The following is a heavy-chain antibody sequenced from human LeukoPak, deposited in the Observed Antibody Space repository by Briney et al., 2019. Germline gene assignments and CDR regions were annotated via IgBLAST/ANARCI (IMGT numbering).Heavy chain of an antibody. Sequence: SETLSLTCTVSGVSINSYYWSWLRQPPGKGLQWIGYIYYSGSTNYNPSLKSRVTISVDTSKNQFSLKLSSVTAADTAVYYCARELTMARFDPWGQGTLVTVSS. CDR3: ARELTMARFDP. J-gene: IGHJ5*02. D-gene: IGHD3-10*01. V-gene: IGHV4-59*01. CDR2: IYYSGST. CDR1: GVSINSYY.